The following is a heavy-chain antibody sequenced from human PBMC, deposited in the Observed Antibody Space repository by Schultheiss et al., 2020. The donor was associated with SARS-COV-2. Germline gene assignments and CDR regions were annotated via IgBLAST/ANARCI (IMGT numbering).Heavy chain of an antibody. CDR1: GYTFTGYY. CDR3: ARGSRGSWFDP. V-gene: IGHV1-8*02. J-gene: IGHJ5*02. CDR2: INPNSGNT. Sequence: ASVKVSCKASGYTFTGYYMHWVRQAPGQGLEWMGWINPNSGNTGYAQKFQGRVTMTRNTSISTAYMELSSLRSEDTAVYYCARGSRGSWFDPWGQGTLVTVSS.